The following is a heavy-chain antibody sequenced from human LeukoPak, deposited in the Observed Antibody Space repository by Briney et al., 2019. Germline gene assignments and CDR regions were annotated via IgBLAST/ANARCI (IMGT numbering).Heavy chain of an antibody. CDR2: IYSSGST. V-gene: IGHV4-59*01. Sequence: PSETLSLTCTVSGGSIGSYYWSWIRQPPGKGLEWIGYIYSSGSTNYNPSLKSRVTISLDTSKNQFSLKLSFVTAADTAVYYCARGVAASGTGGLSWFDPWGQGTRVTVSS. CDR3: ARGVAASGTGGLSWFDP. D-gene: IGHD6-13*01. J-gene: IGHJ5*02. CDR1: GGSIGSYY.